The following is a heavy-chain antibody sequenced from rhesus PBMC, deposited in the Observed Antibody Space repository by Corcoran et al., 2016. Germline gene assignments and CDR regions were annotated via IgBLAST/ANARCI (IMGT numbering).Heavy chain of an antibody. CDR2: IYGSGSST. Sequence: QLQLQESGPGLVKPSETLSVTCAVSGGSISSSYWSWIRQAPGKGLEWIGYIYGSGSSTNYNPSLKSRFTLSVDTSRSHLSLKLSSVTTADTAVYYCARGNSGSWNVFGYWGQGVLVTVSS. J-gene: IGHJ4*01. D-gene: IGHD6-25*01. CDR1: GGSISSSY. V-gene: IGHV4-169*01. CDR3: ARGNSGSWNVFGY.